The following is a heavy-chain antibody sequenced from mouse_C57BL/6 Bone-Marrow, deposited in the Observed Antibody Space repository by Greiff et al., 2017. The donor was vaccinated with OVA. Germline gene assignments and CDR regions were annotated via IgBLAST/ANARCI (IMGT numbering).Heavy chain of an antibody. CDR2: IDPSDSYT. Sequence: VQLQQPGAELVMPGASVKLSCKASGYTFTSYWMHWVKQRPGQGLEWIGEIDPSDSYTNYNQKSKGKSTLTVDKSSSTAYMQRSSLTSEDSAVYYCASYGSDYFDYWGQGTTLTVSS. CDR3: ASYGSDYFDY. D-gene: IGHD1-1*02. J-gene: IGHJ2*01. CDR1: GYTFTSYW. V-gene: IGHV1-69*01.